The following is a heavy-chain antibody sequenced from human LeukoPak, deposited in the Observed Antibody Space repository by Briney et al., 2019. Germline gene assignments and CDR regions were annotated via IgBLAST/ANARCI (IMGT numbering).Heavy chain of an antibody. J-gene: IGHJ6*02. D-gene: IGHD6-13*01. CDR1: GFTFHSYW. CDR3: ARVSYSSSWYYYYGMDV. CDR2: INRDGSSN. V-gene: IGHV3-74*01. Sequence: GGPLTLFCAASGFTFHSYWMHWLRQARGKGLVCVSRINRDGSSNSYADSVKGPFTISRDNAKNTLYLQMNSLRAEDTAVYYCARVSYSSSWYYYYGMDVWGQGTTVTVSS.